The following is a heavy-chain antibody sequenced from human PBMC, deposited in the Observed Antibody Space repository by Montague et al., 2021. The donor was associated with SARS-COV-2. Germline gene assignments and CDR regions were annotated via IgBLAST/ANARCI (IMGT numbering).Heavy chain of an antibody. CDR2: IYSGGST. V-gene: IGHV3-53*01. Sequence: SLRLSCAASGFTVSSNYMSWVRQAPGKGLEWVSVIYSGGSTYYADSVTGRFTISRDNSKNTLYLQMNSLRAEDTAVYYCARDRRIVGALYYYYGMDVWGQGTTVTVSS. D-gene: IGHD1-26*01. J-gene: IGHJ6*02. CDR3: ARDRRIVGALYYYYGMDV. CDR1: GFTVSSNY.